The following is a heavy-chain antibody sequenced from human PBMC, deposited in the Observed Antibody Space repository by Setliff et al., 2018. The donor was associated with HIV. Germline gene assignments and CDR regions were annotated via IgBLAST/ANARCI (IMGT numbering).Heavy chain of an antibody. CDR3: ARDKTYCNYSRCSRAGWYFDL. CDR2: MYYSGNT. D-gene: IGHD2-2*01. Sequence: SETLSLTCSVSGVSISNYYWSWIRQPPGKGLEWIGYMYYSGNTNYNPSLKSRVTISVDTSKNQFSLKLSSVTAADTAVYYCARDKTYCNYSRCSRAGWYFDLWGRGTLVTVSS. J-gene: IGHJ2*01. CDR1: GVSISNYY. V-gene: IGHV4-59*12.